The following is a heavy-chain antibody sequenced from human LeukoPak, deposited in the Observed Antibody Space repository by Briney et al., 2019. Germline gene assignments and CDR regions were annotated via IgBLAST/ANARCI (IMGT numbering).Heavy chain of an antibody. CDR1: GGSFSGYY. Sequence: SETLSLTCAVYGGSFSGYYWSWIRQPPGKGLEWIGYIYYSDTYYNPSLKSRVTISADTSKNQFSLKLSSVTAADTAIYYCAGLWLNYYMDVWGKGTTVTVSS. CDR2: IYYSDT. J-gene: IGHJ6*03. V-gene: IGHV4-59*12. D-gene: IGHD5-18*01. CDR3: AGLWLNYYMDV.